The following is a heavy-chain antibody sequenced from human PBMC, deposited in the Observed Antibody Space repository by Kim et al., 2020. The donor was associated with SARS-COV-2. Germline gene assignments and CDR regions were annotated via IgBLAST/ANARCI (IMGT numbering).Heavy chain of an antibody. CDR3: ARDLIEMATIGFDY. J-gene: IGHJ4*02. CDR1: GFTFSSYS. V-gene: IGHV3-21*01. CDR2: ISSSSSYI. Sequence: GGSLRLSCAASGFTFSSYSMNWVRQAPGKGLEWVSSISSSSSYIYYADSVKGRFTISRDNAKNSLYLQMNSLRAEDTAVYYCARDLIEMATIGFDYWGQGTLVTLSS. D-gene: IGHD5-12*01.